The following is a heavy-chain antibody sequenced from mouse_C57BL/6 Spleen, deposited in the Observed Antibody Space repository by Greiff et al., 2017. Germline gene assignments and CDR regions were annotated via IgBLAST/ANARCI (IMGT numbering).Heavy chain of an antibody. CDR2: ISSGSSTI. J-gene: IGHJ1*03. D-gene: IGHD1-1*01. V-gene: IGHV5-17*01. CDR3: ARGPLYYGSSYGYFDV. Sequence: DVKLQESGGGLVKPGGSLKLSCAASGFTFSDYGMHWVRQAPEKGLEWVAYISSGSSTIYYADTVKGRFTISRDNAKNTLFLQMTSLRSEDTAMYYCARGPLYYGSSYGYFDVWGTGTTVTVSS. CDR1: GFTFSDYG.